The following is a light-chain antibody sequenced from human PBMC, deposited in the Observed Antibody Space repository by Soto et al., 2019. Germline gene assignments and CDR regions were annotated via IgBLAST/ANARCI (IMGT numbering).Light chain of an antibody. CDR2: AAS. Sequence: DIQMTQSPSSLSASVGDRVTITCRASQNINNYLNWYQQRPGKAPKLLIYAASNLQSGVPSRFSGSGSGAYFTLTVSSLQPEDFATYFCQQSYNTPWTFGQGTKVEV. CDR3: QQSYNTPWT. CDR1: QNINNY. V-gene: IGKV1-39*01. J-gene: IGKJ1*01.